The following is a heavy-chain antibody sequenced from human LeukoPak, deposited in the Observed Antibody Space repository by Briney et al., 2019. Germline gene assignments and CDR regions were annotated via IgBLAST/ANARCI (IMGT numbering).Heavy chain of an antibody. Sequence: PGGSLRLSCGASGFTFTSYAMTWVRQAPGKGLEWVSTISYSGGTTYYADSVKGRFIISRDNSKNTLYLQMNSLRAEDTGVYYCANRISGSSYWGQGTLVTVSS. V-gene: IGHV3-23*01. CDR2: ISYSGGTT. CDR3: ANRISGSSY. CDR1: GFTFTSYA. J-gene: IGHJ4*02. D-gene: IGHD1-26*01.